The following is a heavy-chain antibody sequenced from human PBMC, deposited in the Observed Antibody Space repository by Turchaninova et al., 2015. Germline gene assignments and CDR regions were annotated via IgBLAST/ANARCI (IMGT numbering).Heavy chain of an antibody. D-gene: IGHD3-16*02. Sequence: EVXXVESGGDLIXPGGXLRLFGVASGFTVPPTSMSWVRQAPGKGLEWVSILYSDGGTAYADSVKGRFTISRDNSKNTQFLQMNSLRAEDTAIYYCARSRGTYLDYWGQGTLVTVSS. CDR2: LYSDGGT. CDR1: GFTVPPTS. CDR3: ARSRGTYLDY. V-gene: IGHV3-53*01. J-gene: IGHJ4*02.